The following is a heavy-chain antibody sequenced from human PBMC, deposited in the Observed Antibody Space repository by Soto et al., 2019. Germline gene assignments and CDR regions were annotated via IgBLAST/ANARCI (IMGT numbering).Heavy chain of an antibody. CDR1: GFTFSDYA. V-gene: IGHV3-30*18. Sequence: VQLVESGGGVVQPGRSLRLSCAASGFTFSDYAMHWVRQAPGKGLEWVAVVSHDGRNTHYADSVKGRFTISRDSSKNTGSLEMTSLRAEDTAVYYWAKGGRQWLVTSDFNYWGQGARVTVSS. CDR3: AKGGRQWLVTSDFNY. D-gene: IGHD6-19*01. CDR2: VSHDGRNT. J-gene: IGHJ4*02.